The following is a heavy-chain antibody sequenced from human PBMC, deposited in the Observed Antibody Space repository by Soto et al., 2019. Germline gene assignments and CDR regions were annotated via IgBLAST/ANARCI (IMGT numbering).Heavy chain of an antibody. CDR1: GNTFTYRY. Sequence: QMQLVQSGAEVKKTGSTVTVSCKALGNTFTYRYLHWVRQAPGQALEWMGWITPFSGDVHYAQKFQERVTITRDRSINTAYMRMSSLRSEDTAMYYCAGGGAGSVPFTGELPDHWGQGTLVTVSS. J-gene: IGHJ4*02. CDR2: ITPFSGDV. CDR3: AGGGAGSVPFTGELPDH. V-gene: IGHV1-45*02. D-gene: IGHD1-26*01.